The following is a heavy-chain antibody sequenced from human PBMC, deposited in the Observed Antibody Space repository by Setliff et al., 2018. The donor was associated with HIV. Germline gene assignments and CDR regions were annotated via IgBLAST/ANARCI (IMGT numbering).Heavy chain of an antibody. CDR2: IYYSGST. D-gene: IGHD3-22*01. CDR1: GGSISSGGYY. V-gene: IGHV4-31*03. J-gene: IGHJ2*01. CDR3: AGLETYYYDSSGSTGWYFDL. Sequence: SETLSLTCTVSGGSISSGGYYWSWIRQHPGKGLEWIGYIYYSGSTYYNPSLKSRVTISVDTSKNQFSLKLSSVTAADTAVYYCAGLETYYYDSSGSTGWYFDLWGRGTLVTVS.